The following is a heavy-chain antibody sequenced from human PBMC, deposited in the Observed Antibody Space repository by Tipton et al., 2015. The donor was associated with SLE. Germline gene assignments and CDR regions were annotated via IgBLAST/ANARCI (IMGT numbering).Heavy chain of an antibody. CDR2: IYYSGST. D-gene: IGHD3-10*01. V-gene: IGHV4-59*11. CDR3: ARITMVQGVIGAFDI. J-gene: IGHJ3*02. Sequence: TLSLTCTVSGGSISSHSWSWIRQPPGKGLEWIGYIYYSGSTNYNPSLKSRVTISVDTSKNQFSLKLSSVTAADTAVDYCARITMVQGVIGAFDIWGQGTKVTVSS. CDR1: GGSISSHS.